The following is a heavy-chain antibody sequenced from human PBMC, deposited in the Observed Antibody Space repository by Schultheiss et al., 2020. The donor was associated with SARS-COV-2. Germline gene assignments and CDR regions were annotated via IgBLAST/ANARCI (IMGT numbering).Heavy chain of an antibody. Sequence: SQTLSLTCTVSGGSISSSSYYWAWIRQPPGKGLEWIGSIYYSGSTNYNPSLKSRVTISGDTSKNQVSLKLSSVTAADTAVYYCARGSYDLQHWGQGTLVTVSS. CDR1: GGSISSSSYY. D-gene: IGHD4-17*01. J-gene: IGHJ1*01. CDR2: IYYSGST. CDR3: ARGSYDLQH. V-gene: IGHV4-39*07.